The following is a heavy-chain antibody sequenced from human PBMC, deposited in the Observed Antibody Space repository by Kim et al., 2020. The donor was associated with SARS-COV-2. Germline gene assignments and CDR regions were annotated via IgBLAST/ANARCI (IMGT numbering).Heavy chain of an antibody. V-gene: IGHV3-49*03. D-gene: IGHD4-17*01. CDR1: GFTFGDYA. J-gene: IGHJ4*02. CDR2: IRSKAYGGTT. CDR3: TRDPGYGGNSVGTY. Sequence: GGSLRLSCTASGFTFGDYAMSWFRQAPGKGLEGVGFIRSKAYGGTTEYAASVKGRFTISRDDSKSIAYLQMNSLKTEDTAVYYCTRDPGYGGNSVGTYWGQRTLVTVSS.